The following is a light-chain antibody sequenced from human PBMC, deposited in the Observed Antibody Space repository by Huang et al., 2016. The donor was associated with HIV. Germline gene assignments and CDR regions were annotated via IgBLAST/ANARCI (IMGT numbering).Light chain of an antibody. J-gene: IGKJ1*01. Sequence: DIQMTQSPSSLSASVGDRVAITCRATQDINNSLAWYQHKPGKAPMLLVYAASKLEGGVPSRFSGSGSGTDYTLTISLQPEDFATYYCQQYYTRVGTFGQGTKVEIK. CDR2: AAS. V-gene: IGKV1-NL1*01. CDR1: QDINNS. CDR3: QQYYTRVGT.